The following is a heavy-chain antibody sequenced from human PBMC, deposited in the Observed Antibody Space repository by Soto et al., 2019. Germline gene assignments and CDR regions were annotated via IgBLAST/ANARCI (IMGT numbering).Heavy chain of an antibody. CDR1: GGSISSGGYY. CDR2: IYYSGST. CDR3: ARLRFLEWLSSTTHSFDY. Sequence: PSETLSLTCTVSGGSISSGGYYWSWIRQHPGKGLEWIGYIYYSGSTYYNPSLKSRVTISVDTSKNQFSLKLSSVTAADTAVYYCARLRFLEWLSSTTHSFDYWGQGTLVTVSS. V-gene: IGHV4-31*03. D-gene: IGHD3-3*01. J-gene: IGHJ4*02.